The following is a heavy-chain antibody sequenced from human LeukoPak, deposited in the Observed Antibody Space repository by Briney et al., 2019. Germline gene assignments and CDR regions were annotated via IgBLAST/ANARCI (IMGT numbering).Heavy chain of an antibody. CDR1: GFTFGDYA. V-gene: IGHV3-49*03. D-gene: IGHD3-9*01. CDR3: TNFDLNYYYGMDV. CDR2: IRSKAHGGTI. J-gene: IGHJ6*02. Sequence: GGSLRLSCTASGFTFGDYAMSWFRQAPGKGLEWLGFIRSKAHGGTIKYAASVKGRFTISRDDPKSIVYLQMNSLKIEDTAVYYCTNFDLNYYYGMDVWGQGTTVTVSS.